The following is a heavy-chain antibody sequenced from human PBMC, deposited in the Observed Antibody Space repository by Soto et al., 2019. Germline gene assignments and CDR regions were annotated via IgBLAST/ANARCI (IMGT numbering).Heavy chain of an antibody. J-gene: IGHJ3*02. D-gene: IGHD3-3*01. CDR1: GFTFSSYA. V-gene: IGHV3-23*01. CDR3: AKEKSDVAYYDFWSGYLPNAFDI. Sequence: VQLLESGGGLVQPGGSLRLSCAASGFTFSSYAMSWVRQAPGKGLEWVSAISGSGGSTYYADSVKGRFTISRDNSKNTLYLQMNSLRAEDTAVYYCAKEKSDVAYYDFWSGYLPNAFDIWGQGTMVTVSS. CDR2: ISGSGGST.